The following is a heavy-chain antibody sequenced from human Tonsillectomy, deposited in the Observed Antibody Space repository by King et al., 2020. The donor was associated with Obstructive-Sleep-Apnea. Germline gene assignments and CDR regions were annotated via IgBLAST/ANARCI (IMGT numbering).Heavy chain of an antibody. Sequence: QLQESGPGLVKPSQTLSLTCTVSGGSISNAGYYWPWIRQHPGKGLEWIGYIYYSGSTYYNPSLKRRITVSIDTSNNQFSLKLNSLTAADTAVYYCARGRASIPFDYWGQGIPVTVSS. CDR2: IYYSGST. V-gene: IGHV4-31*03. D-gene: IGHD2-21*01. J-gene: IGHJ4*02. CDR3: ARGRASIPFDY. CDR1: GGSISNAGYY.